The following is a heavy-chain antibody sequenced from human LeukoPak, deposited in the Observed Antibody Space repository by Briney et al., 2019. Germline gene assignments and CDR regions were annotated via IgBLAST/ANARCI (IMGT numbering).Heavy chain of an antibody. CDR2: IYYSGST. D-gene: IGHD2-15*01. J-gene: IGHJ4*02. CDR1: GGSISSYY. V-gene: IGHV4-59*13. Sequence: SETLSLTCTVSGGSISSYYWSWIRQPPGKGLEWIGYIYYSGSTNYNPSLKSRVTISVDTSKNQFSLKLSSVTAADTAVYYCARDNLGGYVDYWGQGTLVTVSS. CDR3: ARDNLGGYVDY.